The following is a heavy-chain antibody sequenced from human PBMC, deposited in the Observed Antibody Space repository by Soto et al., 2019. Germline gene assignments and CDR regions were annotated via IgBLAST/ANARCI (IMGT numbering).Heavy chain of an antibody. CDR1: GFTFSAFW. V-gene: IGHV3-7*04. CDR2: IKRDGTVT. Sequence: EVQLVESGGGLVQPGESLRLSCAASGFTFSAFWMTWLRQAPGKGLEWVANIKRDGTVTHYGDSVEGRCTLSRDNAQNSLFLQLNSLRPEDTAMYYCAMDLSQPGEFLYDAFDVWGQGTFVTVSS. D-gene: IGHD3-16*01. J-gene: IGHJ3*01. CDR3: AMDLSQPGEFLYDAFDV.